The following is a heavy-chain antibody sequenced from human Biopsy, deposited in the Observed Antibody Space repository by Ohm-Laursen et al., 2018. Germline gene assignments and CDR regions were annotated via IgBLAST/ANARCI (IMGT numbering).Heavy chain of an antibody. J-gene: IGHJ3*02. CDR2: MFNRGST. Sequence: GTLSLTCPVSAASVSGGTFFWRWIRQPPRKGLEGAGYMFNRGSTTYNPSLKRRITISVDTSKNQFSLKLTSVTAADTAVYYCAKHGSGWTGDDAFHIWGQGTMVTVSS. V-gene: IGHV4-61*01. CDR3: AKHGSGWTGDDAFHI. CDR1: AASVSGGTFF. D-gene: IGHD6-19*01.